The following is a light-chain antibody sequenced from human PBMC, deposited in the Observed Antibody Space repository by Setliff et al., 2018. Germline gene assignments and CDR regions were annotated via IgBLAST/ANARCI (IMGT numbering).Light chain of an antibody. CDR1: RSNIGSNT. J-gene: IGLJ2*01. CDR2: SNN. Sequence: QRVIISCSGSRSNIGSNTVNWYQQVPGTAPKLLIYSNNQRPSGVPDRFSGSRSGTSASLAISGLQSEDEADYFCAAWDDSLSGVEFGGGTKGTVL. CDR3: AAWDDSLSGVE. V-gene: IGLV1-44*01.